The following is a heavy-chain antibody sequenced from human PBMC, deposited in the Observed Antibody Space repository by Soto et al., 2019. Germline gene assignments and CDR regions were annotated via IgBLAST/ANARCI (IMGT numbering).Heavy chain of an antibody. CDR1: GFTVSSRY. CDR3: ARAGQYCTTGTCYPASMGV. D-gene: IGHD2-15*01. V-gene: IGHV3-53*04. J-gene: IGHJ6*04. CDR2: FYSGGKT. Sequence: EVQLVESGGGLVQPGGSLRLSCSASGFTVSSRYINWVRQAPGKGLEWVSTFYSGGKTYYADSVKGRFTISRHSSENTLYLQMNSLRSEDTAVYYCARAGQYCTTGTCYPASMGVWGEGTTVTVSS.